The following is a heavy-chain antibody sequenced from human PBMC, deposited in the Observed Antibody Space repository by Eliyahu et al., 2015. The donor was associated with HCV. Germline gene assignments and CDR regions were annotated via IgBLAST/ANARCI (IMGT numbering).Heavy chain of an antibody. CDR2: IWYDGSKK. V-gene: IGHV3-33*01. Sequence: QVQLVESGGGVVQPGRSLRLSCAASGFTLSNYAMHWVRQAPGKGLEWVSVIWYDGSKKYYADSVKGRFTISRDNSKKTLYLQMNSLRAEDTAVYYCARDESLDDSTVSAFDVWGQGTMVTVSS. CDR1: GFTLSNYA. CDR3: ARDESLDDSTVSAFDV. J-gene: IGHJ3*01. D-gene: IGHD3-22*01.